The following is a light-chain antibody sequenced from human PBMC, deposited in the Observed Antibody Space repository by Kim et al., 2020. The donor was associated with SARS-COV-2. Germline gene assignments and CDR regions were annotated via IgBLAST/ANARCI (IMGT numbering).Light chain of an antibody. V-gene: IGKV1-39*01. Sequence: ASVGDRVTITCRASQSISIYLHWFQQKPGKAPELLIYTASCLQSGVPSRFSGSGSETDLTLTISSLQPEVFATYYCQQSYSTPLTFGGGTEVEI. CDR1: QSISIY. CDR2: TAS. J-gene: IGKJ4*01. CDR3: QQSYSTPLT.